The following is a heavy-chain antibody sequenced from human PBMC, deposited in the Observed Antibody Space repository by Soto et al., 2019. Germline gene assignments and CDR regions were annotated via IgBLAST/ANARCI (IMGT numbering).Heavy chain of an antibody. CDR3: ARRHSSGWYFDF. Sequence: LRLSCAASGFTFSDYYMSWIRQAPGKGLEWVSYISGSRSYTHYEDSVEGRFTLSRDNAKNSLDLQMNSLRAEDTAVYYCARRHSSGWYFDFWGQGTLVTVSS. J-gene: IGHJ4*02. V-gene: IGHV3-11*06. CDR2: ISGSRSYT. D-gene: IGHD6-19*01. CDR1: GFTFSDYY.